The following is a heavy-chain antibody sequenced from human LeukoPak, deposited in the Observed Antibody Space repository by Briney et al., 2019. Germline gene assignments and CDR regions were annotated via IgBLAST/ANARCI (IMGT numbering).Heavy chain of an antibody. CDR1: GFTFSSYW. J-gene: IGHJ4*02. Sequence: SGGSLRLSCAASGFTFSSYWMSWVRQAPGKGLEWVAYIKQDASEKYYVDSVKGRFTISRDNAKNSLYLQMNSLRAEDTAVYYCARDTGVLGGSIFAGGWDYWGQGTLVTVSS. V-gene: IGHV3-7*01. CDR3: ARDTGVLGGSIFAGGWDY. CDR2: IKQDASEK. D-gene: IGHD3-3*02.